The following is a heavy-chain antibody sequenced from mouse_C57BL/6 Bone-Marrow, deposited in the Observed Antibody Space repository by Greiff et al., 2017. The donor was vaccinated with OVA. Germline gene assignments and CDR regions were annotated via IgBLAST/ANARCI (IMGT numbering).Heavy chain of an antibody. D-gene: IGHD1-1*01. J-gene: IGHJ1*03. CDR3: ARIPYYYGSYWYFDV. Sequence: VQLQQSGPELVKPGASVKISCKASGYAFSSSWMNWVKQRPGKGLEWIGRIYPGDGDTNYNGKFKGKATLTADKSSSTAYMQLSSLTSEDSAVYFCARIPYYYGSYWYFDVWGTGTTVTVSS. V-gene: IGHV1-82*01. CDR1: GYAFSSSW. CDR2: IYPGDGDT.